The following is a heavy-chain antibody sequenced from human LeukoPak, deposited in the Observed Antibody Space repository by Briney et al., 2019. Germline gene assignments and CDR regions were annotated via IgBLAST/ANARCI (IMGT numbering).Heavy chain of an antibody. CDR2: ISPSGGST. Sequence: GASVKVSCKAFGYTFTSNYMHWVRQAPGQGPEWMGVISPSGGSTTYAQKFQGRVTLTRDMSTSTDYLELSSLRSDDTAVYYCARGIDSASPPLGTFEIWGQGTMVTVSS. D-gene: IGHD1-26*01. V-gene: IGHV1-46*01. CDR1: GYTFTSNY. CDR3: ARGIDSASPPLGTFEI. J-gene: IGHJ3*02.